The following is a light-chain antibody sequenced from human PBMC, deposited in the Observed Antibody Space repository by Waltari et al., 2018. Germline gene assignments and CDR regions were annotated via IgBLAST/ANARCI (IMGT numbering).Light chain of an antibody. CDR2: AAS. V-gene: IGKV1-6*01. CDR3: LQDYNFLT. CDR1: QGITND. Sequence: AIQMTQSPSSLSASVGHRVNITCRASQGITNDLAWYQQQSGKAPKLLIYAASRLASGVPSRFSGSGSGTDFTLTISSLQPEDLATYYCLQDYNFLTFGQGTKVDIK. J-gene: IGKJ1*01.